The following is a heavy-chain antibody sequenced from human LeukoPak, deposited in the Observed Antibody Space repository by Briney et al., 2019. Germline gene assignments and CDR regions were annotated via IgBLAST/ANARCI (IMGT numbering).Heavy chain of an antibody. J-gene: IGHJ4*02. V-gene: IGHV4-39*01. Sequence: SETLSLTCTVSGGSISSSSSYWGWIRQPPGKGLEWIGSIYYSGSTYYNPSLKSRVTISVDTSKNQFSLKLSSVTAADTAVYYCARRRRAARHYFDYWGQGTLVTVSS. D-gene: IGHD6-13*01. CDR3: ARRRRAARHYFDY. CDR2: IYYSGST. CDR1: GGSISSSSSY.